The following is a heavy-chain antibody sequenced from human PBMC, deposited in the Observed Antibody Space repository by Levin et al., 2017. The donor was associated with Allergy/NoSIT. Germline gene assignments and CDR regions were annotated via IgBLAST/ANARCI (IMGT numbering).Heavy chain of an antibody. V-gene: IGHV4-39*01. J-gene: IGHJ3*02. D-gene: IGHD6-19*01. CDR2: IYYSGST. CDR3: ARHMYSSGWVDAFDI. Sequence: SETLSLTCTVSGGSISSSSYYWGWIRQPPGKGLEWIGSIYYSGSTYYNPSLKSRVTISVDTSKNQFSLKLSSVTAADTAVYYCARHMYSSGWVDAFDIWGQGTMVTVSS. CDR1: GGSISSSSYY.